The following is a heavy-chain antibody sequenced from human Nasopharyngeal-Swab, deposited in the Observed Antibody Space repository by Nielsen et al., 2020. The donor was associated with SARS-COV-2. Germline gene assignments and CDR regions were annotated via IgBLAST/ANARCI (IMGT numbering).Heavy chain of an antibody. Sequence: GESLKISCAASGFTFSSYAMSWVRQAPGKGLEWVSAISGSGGSTYYADSVKGRFTISRDNSKNTLYLQMNGPRAEDTAVDYCAKDQSRNFYYYDSSGKNAFDIWGQGTMVTVSS. CDR1: GFTFSSYA. V-gene: IGHV3-23*01. D-gene: IGHD3-22*01. CDR2: ISGSGGST. CDR3: AKDQSRNFYYYDSSGKNAFDI. J-gene: IGHJ3*02.